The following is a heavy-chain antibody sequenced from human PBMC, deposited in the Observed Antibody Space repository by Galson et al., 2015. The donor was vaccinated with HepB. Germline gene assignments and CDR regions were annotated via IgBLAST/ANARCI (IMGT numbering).Heavy chain of an antibody. V-gene: IGHV3-30*18. CDR3: AKDWDYGDYFDY. CDR2: ISYDGSNK. D-gene: IGHD4-17*01. Sequence: SLRLSCAASGFTFSSYGLHWVRQAPGKGLEWVAVISYDGSNKYYADSVKGRFTISRDNSKNTLYLQMNSLRAEDTAVYYCAKDWDYGDYFDYWGQGTLVTVSS. J-gene: IGHJ4*02. CDR1: GFTFSSYG.